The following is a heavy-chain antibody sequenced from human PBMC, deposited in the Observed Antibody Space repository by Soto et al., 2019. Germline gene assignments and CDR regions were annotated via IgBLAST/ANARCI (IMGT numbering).Heavy chain of an antibody. V-gene: IGHV4-59*08. Sequence: SETLSLTCAVSGGSISSYYWSWIRQPPGKGLEWIGYIYYSGSTNYNPSLKSRVTISVDTSKNQFSLKLSSVTAADTAVYYCARLPAYYDILTGYYTDYYYYGMDVWGQGTTVTVSS. CDR3: ARLPAYYDILTGYYTDYYYYGMDV. CDR1: GGSISSYY. J-gene: IGHJ6*02. CDR2: IYYSGST. D-gene: IGHD3-9*01.